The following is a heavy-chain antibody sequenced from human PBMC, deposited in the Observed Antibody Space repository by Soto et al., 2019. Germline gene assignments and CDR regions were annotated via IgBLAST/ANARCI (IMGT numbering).Heavy chain of an antibody. D-gene: IGHD6-19*01. J-gene: IGHJ5*02. CDR2: ISSDGRNT. CDR3: IKASTVTGVGGYR. CDR1: GFAFSSYW. Sequence: EVQLVESGGGLVQPGGSLRLSCAASGFAFSSYWMQWVHQAPGKGPVWVSRISSDGRNTTYADFVKGRFTISRDNAENTLHLQMTSLTDADTAVYYCIKASTVTGVGGYRWGQGTLVTVSS. V-gene: IGHV3-74*01.